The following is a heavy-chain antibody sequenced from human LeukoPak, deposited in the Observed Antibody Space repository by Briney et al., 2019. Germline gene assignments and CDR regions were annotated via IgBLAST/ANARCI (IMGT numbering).Heavy chain of an antibody. D-gene: IGHD3-10*01. J-gene: IGHJ4*02. V-gene: IGHV4-39*01. CDR3: ASQRITLKPDY. Sequence: PSQTLSLTCTVAGGSISSSSYYWGWIRQPPGKGLEWIGSIYYSGSTYYNPSLKSRVTISVDTSKNQFSLKLSSVTAADTAVYYCASQRITLKPDYWGQGTLVTVSS. CDR1: GGSISSSSYY. CDR2: IYYSGST.